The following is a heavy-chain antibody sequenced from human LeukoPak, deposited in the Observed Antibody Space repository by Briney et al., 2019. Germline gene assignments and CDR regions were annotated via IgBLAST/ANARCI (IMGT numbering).Heavy chain of an antibody. CDR1: GFKFSSYW. J-gene: IGHJ3*02. CDR3: ARDLPRHSSSWDAFDI. CDR2: INTNGDSA. V-gene: IGHV3-74*01. Sequence: GGSLRLSCAVSGFKFSSYWMNWVRQVPGKGLMWVAHINTNGDSANYADSVKGRFTISRDNSKNTLYLQMNSLRAEDTAVYYCARDLPRHSSSWDAFDIWGQGTMVTVSS. D-gene: IGHD6-13*01.